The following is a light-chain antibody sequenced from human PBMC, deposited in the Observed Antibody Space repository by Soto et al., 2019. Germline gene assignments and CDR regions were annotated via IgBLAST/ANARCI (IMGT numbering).Light chain of an antibody. CDR2: WAS. Sequence: DIVMTQSPDSLAVSLGERATINCKSSQSVLYTSNNKNYLAWYQQKPGQPPNLLIYWASTRESGVPDRFSGSGSGTDFILTISSLQAEDVAVYYCQQYYTTPLTFGGGTKVDIK. CDR1: QSVLYTSNNKNY. J-gene: IGKJ4*01. V-gene: IGKV4-1*01. CDR3: QQYYTTPLT.